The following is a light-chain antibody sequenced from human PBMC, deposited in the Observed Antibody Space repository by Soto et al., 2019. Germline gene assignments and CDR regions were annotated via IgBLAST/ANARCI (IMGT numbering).Light chain of an antibody. V-gene: IGLV2-14*01. CDR2: EVS. J-gene: IGLJ3*02. CDR1: SSDIGGYKY. CDR3: TSYARDRVRG. Sequence: QSALTQPASVSGSLGQSITISCTGTSSDIGGYKYVSWYQQHPGKAPKLIIFEVSNRPSGVSDRFSGSNSGNTASLTISGLQAEDEADYYCTSYARDRVRGFGGGTKRTVL.